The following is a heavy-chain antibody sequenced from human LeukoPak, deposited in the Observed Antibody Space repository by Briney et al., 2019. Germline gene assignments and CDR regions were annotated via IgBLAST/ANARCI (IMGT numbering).Heavy chain of an antibody. D-gene: IGHD3-22*01. CDR2: IYHSGST. J-gene: IGHJ4*02. Sequence: PSETLSLTCTVSGGSISSSSYYWGWIRQPPGKGLEWIGSIYHSGSTYYNPSLKSRVTISVDTSKNQFSLKLSSVTAADTAVYYCARDPITMIVNWGQGTLVTVSS. CDR1: GGSISSSSYY. CDR3: ARDPITMIVN. V-gene: IGHV4-39*07.